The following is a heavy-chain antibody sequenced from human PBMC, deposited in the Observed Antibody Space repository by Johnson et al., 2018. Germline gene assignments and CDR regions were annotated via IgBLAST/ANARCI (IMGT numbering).Heavy chain of an antibody. CDR1: GFTFRSYW. Sequence: VQLVESGGGLVQPGGTLRLSCAASGFTFRSYWMTWVRQAPGKGLEWVAIIKQDGSEKYYVDSVKGRFTISSDNAKNSLYLQMNSLRAEDTAVYYCARDLGWYLSDAFDIWGQGTMVTVSS. D-gene: IGHD6-19*01. CDR2: IKQDGSEK. CDR3: ARDLGWYLSDAFDI. J-gene: IGHJ3*02. V-gene: IGHV3-7*01.